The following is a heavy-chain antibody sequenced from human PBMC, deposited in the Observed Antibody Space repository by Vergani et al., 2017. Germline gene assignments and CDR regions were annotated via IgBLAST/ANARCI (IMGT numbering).Heavy chain of an antibody. Sequence: QVQLQESGPGLVKPSETLSLTCTVSGDSVISTDYHWGWIRQPPGKGVEWIGSMDYSGSTSYNPSLESRISIYFETHKNQFSLMLTSVTAADTAVYYCASKRGACRAAYCHSYDFWGPGTLVGVSS. D-gene: IGHD2-15*01. CDR1: GDSVISTDYH. CDR3: ASKRGACRAAYCHSYDF. J-gene: IGHJ4*02. V-gene: IGHV4-39*01. CDR2: MDYSGST.